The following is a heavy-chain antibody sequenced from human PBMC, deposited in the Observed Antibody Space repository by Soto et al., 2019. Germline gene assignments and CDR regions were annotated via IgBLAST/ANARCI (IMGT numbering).Heavy chain of an antibody. V-gene: IGHV6-1*01. J-gene: IGHJ3*01. Sequence: QGQLQQSGPGLVKPSQTLSLTCAISGDSVSSDITSWNWIRQSPSRGLEWLGRTYYRSKWFHDYAVSVKSRITINPDTSKNQRSLELNSMTHEDTAVYYCARGNALDVWGQGTVVTVSS. CDR1: GDSVSSDITS. CDR3: ARGNALDV. CDR2: TYYRSKWFH. D-gene: IGHD3-10*01.